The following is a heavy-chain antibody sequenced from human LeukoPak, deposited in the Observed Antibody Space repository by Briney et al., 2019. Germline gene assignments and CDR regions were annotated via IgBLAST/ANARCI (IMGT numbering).Heavy chain of an antibody. CDR3: ARRGEPSSTCSIPFY. D-gene: IGHD6-13*01. CDR1: GFTFSNYA. J-gene: IGHJ4*02. V-gene: IGHV3-30*09. CDR2: ISSDGSNK. Sequence: GGSPRLSCAASGFTFSNYAMHWVRQAPGKGLDWVAFISSDGSNKLYADSVKGRFAISRDNSKNTLYLEMNSLGPEDTAVYYCARRGEPSSTCSIPFYWGQGTLVTVSS.